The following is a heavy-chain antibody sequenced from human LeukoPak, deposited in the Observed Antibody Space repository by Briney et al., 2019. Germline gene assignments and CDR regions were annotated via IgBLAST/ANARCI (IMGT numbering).Heavy chain of an antibody. J-gene: IGHJ4*02. Sequence: GGSLRLSCAASGFTFSSYSMNWVRQAPGKGLEWVASISSSSSYIYYADSVKGRFTSSRDNSKNTLFLQMNSLRVEDTAVYYCARDLGMWEQLLDYWGQGTQVTVSS. CDR1: GFTFSSYS. CDR2: ISSSSSYI. D-gene: IGHD1-26*01. V-gene: IGHV3-21*01. CDR3: ARDLGMWEQLLDY.